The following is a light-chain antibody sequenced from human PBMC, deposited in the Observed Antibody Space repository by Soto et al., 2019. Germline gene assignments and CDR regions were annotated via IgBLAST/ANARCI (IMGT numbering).Light chain of an antibody. J-gene: IGKJ4*01. CDR1: QSFRGL. CDR3: QQYDNSPLT. CDR2: DAY. V-gene: IGKV3-20*01. Sequence: PGERATLSCRASQSFRGLLAWYQQKPGQAPRLLIYDAYNRATGIPPRFSGSGSGTDFTLTISRLEPEDFAVYYCQQYDNSPLTFGGGTKVDI.